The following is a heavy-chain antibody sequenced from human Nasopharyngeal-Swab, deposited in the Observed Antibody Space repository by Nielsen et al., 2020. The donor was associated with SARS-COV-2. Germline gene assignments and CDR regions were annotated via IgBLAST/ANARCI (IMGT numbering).Heavy chain of an antibody. J-gene: IGHJ4*02. CDR2: INPNSGGT. CDR3: ARGMGGVVVVAAMEVDY. V-gene: IGHV1-2*06. CDR1: GYTFTGYY. D-gene: IGHD2-15*01. Sequence: ASVKVSCKASGYTFTGYYMHWVRQAPGQGLEWMGRINPNSGGTNYAQKFQGRVTMTRDTSISTAYMELSRLRSDDTAVYYCARGMGGVVVVAAMEVDYWGQGTLVTVSS.